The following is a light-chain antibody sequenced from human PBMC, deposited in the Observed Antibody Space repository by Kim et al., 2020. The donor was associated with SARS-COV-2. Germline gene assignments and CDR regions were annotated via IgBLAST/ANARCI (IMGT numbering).Light chain of an antibody. CDR1: TGAVNSGSY. Sequence: PGGTVTRTCASSTGAVNSGSYPNGFQQKPGQAPRTLIYSTSNKRSWTPARFSGSLLGGKAALTLSGVQPEDEADYYCLLYYGGAWVFGGGTKLTVL. J-gene: IGLJ3*02. V-gene: IGLV7-43*01. CDR2: STS. CDR3: LLYYGGAWV.